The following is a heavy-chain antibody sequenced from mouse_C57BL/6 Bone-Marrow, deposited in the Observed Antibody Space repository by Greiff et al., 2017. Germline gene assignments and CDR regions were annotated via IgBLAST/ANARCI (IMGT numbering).Heavy chain of an antibody. D-gene: IGHD1-1*01. V-gene: IGHV14-4*01. CDR3: TRITTVVEAFAY. CDR2: IGPENGDT. CDR1: GFNIKDYY. J-gene: IGHJ3*01. Sequence: EVQLPESGAELLRPGASVKFSCTASGFNIKDYYIYWVKQRPEQGLEWVGWIGPENGDTEYASKFQGKATIKADTSSNPAYLQLSSLTSEDTAVYYCTRITTVVEAFAYWGQGTLVTVSA.